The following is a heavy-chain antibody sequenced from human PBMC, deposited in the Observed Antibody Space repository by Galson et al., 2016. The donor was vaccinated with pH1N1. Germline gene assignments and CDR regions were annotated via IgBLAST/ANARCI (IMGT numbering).Heavy chain of an antibody. J-gene: IGHJ4*02. Sequence: ETLSLTCAVYGGTFSDYYWSWIRQPPGKGLEWIGEINHSGSTNYNPSLKSRVTIAVDASKNQVSLKLSSVTAAATAVYYCARKEMRGSYYFLGDYWGQGTLVTVSS. CDR1: GGTFSDYY. CDR3: ARKEMRGSYYFLGDY. CDR2: INHSGST. V-gene: IGHV4-34*01. D-gene: IGHD3-10*01.